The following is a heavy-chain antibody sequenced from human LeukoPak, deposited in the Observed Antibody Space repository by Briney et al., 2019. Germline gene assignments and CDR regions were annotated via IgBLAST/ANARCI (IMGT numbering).Heavy chain of an antibody. D-gene: IGHD5-18*01. V-gene: IGHV4-34*01. CDR3: ARGGEGDTAMVIDY. Sequence: KPSETLSLTCAVYGGSFSGYYWSWIRQPPGKGLEWIGEINHSGSTNYNPSLKSRVTISVDTSKNQFSLKLSSVTAADTAVYYCARGGEGDTAMVIDYWGQGTLVTVSS. CDR1: GGSFSGYY. CDR2: INHSGST. J-gene: IGHJ4*02.